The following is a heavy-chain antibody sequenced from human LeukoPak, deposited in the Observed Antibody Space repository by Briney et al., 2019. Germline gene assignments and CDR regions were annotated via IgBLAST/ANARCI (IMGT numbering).Heavy chain of an antibody. CDR2: MYYSGST. Sequence: PSETLSLTCTVSGGSASSSSYYWGWIRQPPGKGLEWIGSMYYSGSTYYNPSLRTRVTTSVDRSKNQFSLKLSSVTAADTAVYYCARGRTTVTTSWFDPWGQGTLVTVSS. CDR1: GGSASSSSYY. CDR3: ARGRTTVTTSWFDP. V-gene: IGHV4-39*07. J-gene: IGHJ5*02. D-gene: IGHD4-17*01.